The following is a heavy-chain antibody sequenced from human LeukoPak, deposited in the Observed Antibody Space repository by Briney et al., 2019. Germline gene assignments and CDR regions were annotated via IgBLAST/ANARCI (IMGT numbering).Heavy chain of an antibody. CDR1: GYTFTGYY. Sequence: AASVKVSCKASGYTFTGYYVHWVRQAPGQGLEWMGWINPNSGGTNYAQKFQGRVTMTRDTSISTAYMELSRLRSDDTAVYYCARGEAVAGTFDYWGQGTLVTVSS. CDR2: INPNSGGT. CDR3: ARGEAVAGTFDY. V-gene: IGHV1-2*02. J-gene: IGHJ4*02. D-gene: IGHD6-19*01.